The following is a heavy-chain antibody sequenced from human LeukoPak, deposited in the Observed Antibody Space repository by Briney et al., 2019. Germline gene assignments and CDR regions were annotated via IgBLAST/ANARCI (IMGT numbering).Heavy chain of an antibody. J-gene: IGHJ6*03. Sequence: ASVKVSCKASGYTFIDYHLHWVRQAPGQGLEWMGRINLKSGGTNYAQKFQGRVTMTRDTSISTAYMELSSLRSDDTAVYFCVRDIDYYDSSGFGGGYYYYYYMDVWGRGTTVTVSS. CDR2: INLKSGGT. CDR3: VRDIDYYDSSGFGGGYYYYYYMDV. V-gene: IGHV1-2*06. D-gene: IGHD3-22*01. CDR1: GYTFIDYH.